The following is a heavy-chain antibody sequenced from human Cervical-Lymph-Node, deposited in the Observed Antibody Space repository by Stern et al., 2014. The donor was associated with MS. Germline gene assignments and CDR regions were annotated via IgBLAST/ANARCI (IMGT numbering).Heavy chain of an antibody. CDR3: ARTVTSMFLDY. V-gene: IGHV3-33*01. CDR1: GFTFSNYG. CDR2: IWYDGSNK. Sequence: VQLVESGGGVVQPGRSLRLSCAASGFTFSNYGMHWVRQAPGKGLEGVAVIWYDGSNKYYADAVKGRFTISRDNSKNTLYLQMNSLRAEDTAVYYCARTVTSMFLDYWGQGTLVTVSS. J-gene: IGHJ4*02. D-gene: IGHD5-18*01.